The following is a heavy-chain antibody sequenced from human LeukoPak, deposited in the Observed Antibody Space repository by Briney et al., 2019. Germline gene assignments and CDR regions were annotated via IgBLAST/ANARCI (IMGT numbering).Heavy chain of an antibody. J-gene: IGHJ4*02. V-gene: IGHV4-34*01. D-gene: IGHD3-3*01. Sequence: NPSETLSLTCTVSGGSISSYYWSWIRQPPGKGLEWIGEINHSGSTNYNPSLKSRVTISVDTSKNQFSLKLSSVTAADTAVYYCARGLKRGLRFLEWLSSFDYWGQGTLVTVSS. CDR2: INHSGST. CDR3: ARGLKRGLRFLEWLSSFDY. CDR1: GGSISSYY.